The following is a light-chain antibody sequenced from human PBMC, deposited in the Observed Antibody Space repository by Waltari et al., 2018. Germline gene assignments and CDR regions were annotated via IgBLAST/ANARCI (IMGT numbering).Light chain of an antibody. CDR3: SSYANTFHYV. CDR2: DVS. V-gene: IGLV2-14*03. J-gene: IGLJ1*01. Sequence: QSALTQPASGSGSPGQSIPISGAGTSSAVGASNYVSVYQQYPGQSPKLSIYDVSKWPSGVSNRFSGSKSGNTASLTISGLQAEDEADYFCSSYANTFHYVFGTGTKVTVL. CDR1: SSAVGASNY.